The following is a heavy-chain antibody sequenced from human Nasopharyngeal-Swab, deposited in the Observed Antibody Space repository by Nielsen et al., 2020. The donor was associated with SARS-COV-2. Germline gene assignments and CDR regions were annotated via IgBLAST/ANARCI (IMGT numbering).Heavy chain of an antibody. CDR3: ARGPSVPWSYSSGWYGGNYFDY. J-gene: IGHJ4*02. D-gene: IGHD6-19*01. CDR2: INPNSGGT. V-gene: IGHV1-2*04. Sequence: ASVKVSCKASGYTFTGYYMHWVRQAPGQGLEWMGWINPNSGGTNYAQKFQGWVTMTRDTSISTAYMELSRLRSDDTAVYYCARGPSVPWSYSSGWYGGNYFDYWGQGTLVTVSS. CDR1: GYTFTGYY.